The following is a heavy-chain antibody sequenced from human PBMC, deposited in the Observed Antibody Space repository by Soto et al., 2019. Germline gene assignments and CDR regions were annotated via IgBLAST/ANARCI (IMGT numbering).Heavy chain of an antibody. D-gene: IGHD3-3*01. V-gene: IGHV3-23*01. CDR2: ISGSGGST. CDR1: GFTFSSYA. Sequence: PGGSLRLSCAASGFTFSSYAMSWVLQAPGKGLEWVSAISGSGGSTYYADSVKGRFTISRDNSKNTLYLQMNSLRAEDTAVYYCAKGDHYDFWSGYSFDYWGQGTLVTVFS. CDR3: AKGDHYDFWSGYSFDY. J-gene: IGHJ4*02.